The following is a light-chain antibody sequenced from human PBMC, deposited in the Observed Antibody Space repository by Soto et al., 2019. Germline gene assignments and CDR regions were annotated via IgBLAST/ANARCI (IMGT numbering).Light chain of an antibody. CDR2: DNN. CDR1: SSNIGAGYN. V-gene: IGLV1-40*01. Sequence: QSVLTQPPSVSGTPGQGVTISCTGSSSNIGAGYNVHWYQHLPGTAPKLLIYDNNSRPSGVPDRFSGSRSGTSASLAITGLQAEDEADYYCQSYDSSLSGVVFGGGTKLTVL. J-gene: IGLJ2*01. CDR3: QSYDSSLSGVV.